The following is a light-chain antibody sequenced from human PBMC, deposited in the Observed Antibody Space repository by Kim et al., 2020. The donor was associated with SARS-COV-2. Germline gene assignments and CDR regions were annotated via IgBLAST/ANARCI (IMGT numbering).Light chain of an antibody. J-gene: IGKJ1*01. Sequence: DSRMTQSPSSLSASVGDRVTISCRASQDINNYLAWYQHKPGKAPKLLIYSASVLQVGVTSRFSGSGSGTDFTLTISNLQPEDVATYYCQRYYSAPWTFGQGTKVDIK. CDR1: QDINNY. CDR3: QRYYSAPWT. CDR2: SAS. V-gene: IGKV1-27*01.